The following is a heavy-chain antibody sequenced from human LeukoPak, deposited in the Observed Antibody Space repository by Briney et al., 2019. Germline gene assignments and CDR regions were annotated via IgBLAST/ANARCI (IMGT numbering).Heavy chain of an antibody. D-gene: IGHD5-18*01. V-gene: IGHV1-18*01. CDR1: GYTFTSYG. CDR3: ASAAMVTNWFDP. CDR2: ISAYNGNT. J-gene: IGHJ5*02. Sequence: GPSVKVSCKASGYTFTSYGISRVRQAPGQGLEWMGWISAYNGNTNYAQKLQGRVTMTTDTSTSTAYMELRSLRSDDTAVYYCASAAMVTNWFDPWGQGTLVTVSS.